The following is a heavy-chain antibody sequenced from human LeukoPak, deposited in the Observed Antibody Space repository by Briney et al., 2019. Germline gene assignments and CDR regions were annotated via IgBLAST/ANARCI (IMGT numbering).Heavy chain of an antibody. V-gene: IGHV3-30-3*01. D-gene: IGHD6-13*01. CDR3: AREGKAAAGTYLGADWYFDL. CDR2: ISYNGNQ. J-gene: IGHJ2*01. CDR1: GFTFVNYG. Sequence: PGGSLRLSCAASGFTFVNYGFHWVRQAPVKALEWVAFISYNGNQKYGDSVKGRFTISRDNSKNTLYLQVNGLRPEDTAVYYCAREGKAAAGTYLGADWYFDLWGRGTLVTVSS.